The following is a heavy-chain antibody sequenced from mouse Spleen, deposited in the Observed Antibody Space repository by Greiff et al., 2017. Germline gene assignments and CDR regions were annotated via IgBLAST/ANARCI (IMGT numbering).Heavy chain of an antibody. V-gene: IGHV1-82*01. CDR2: IYPGDGDT. Sequence: VQLQESGPELVKPGASVKISCKASGYAFSSSWMNWVKQRPGKGLEWIGRIYPGDGDTNYNGKFKGKATLTADKSSSTAYMQLSSLTSEDSAVYFCAREIGTENFDYWGQGTTLTVSS. J-gene: IGHJ2*01. D-gene: IGHD4-1*01. CDR3: AREIGTENFDY. CDR1: GYAFSSSW.